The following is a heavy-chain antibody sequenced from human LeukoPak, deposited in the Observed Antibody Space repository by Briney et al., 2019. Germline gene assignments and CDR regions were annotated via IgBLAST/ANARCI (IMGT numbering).Heavy chain of an antibody. D-gene: IGHD2-21*02. Sequence: SQTLSLTCAISGDSVSGNSAAWNWIRQSPSRGLEWLGRTYYRSKWYNDYAVSVKSRITINPDTSKHQFSLHLNSVTPEDTAVYYCASADRDYNWFDTWGQGTLVTVSS. CDR1: GDSVSGNSAA. V-gene: IGHV6-1*01. CDR2: TYYRSKWYN. J-gene: IGHJ5*02. CDR3: ASADRDYNWFDT.